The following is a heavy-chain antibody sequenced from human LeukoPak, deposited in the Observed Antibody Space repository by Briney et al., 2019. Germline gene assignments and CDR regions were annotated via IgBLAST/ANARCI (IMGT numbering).Heavy chain of an antibody. D-gene: IGHD3-16*01. CDR2: ISGSGGST. V-gene: IGHV3-23*01. CDR3: AKSPLADY. CDR1: GFTFNNHA. Sequence: GGSLRLSCAASGFTFNNHALTWVRQAPGKGLEWVSAISGSGGSTYYADSVKGRFTISRDNSKNTLYLQMNSLRAEDTAVYYCAKSPLADYWGQGTLVTVSS. J-gene: IGHJ4*02.